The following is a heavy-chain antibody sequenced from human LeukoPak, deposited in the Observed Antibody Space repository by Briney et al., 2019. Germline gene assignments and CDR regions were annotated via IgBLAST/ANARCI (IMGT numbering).Heavy chain of an antibody. CDR3: ARDGDY. V-gene: IGHV3-11*04. Sequence: GGSLRLSCAASGFTFSDYSMTWIRQAPGKGLECLSYISSSGTPIYYADSVKGRFTISRDNAKNSLYLQMNSLRAEDTAVYYCARDGDYWGQGTQVTVSS. CDR1: GFTFSDYS. CDR2: ISSSGTPI. J-gene: IGHJ4*02.